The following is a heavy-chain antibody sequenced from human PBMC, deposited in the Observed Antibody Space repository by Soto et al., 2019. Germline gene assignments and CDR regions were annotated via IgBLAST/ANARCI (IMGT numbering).Heavy chain of an antibody. Sequence: PGGSRSLSCAASGFTFNSYGMHWVRPGPGNGLEWVAFISYDSTKTYYADSVKGRFTISRDNSNSALYVQMNSLTGEDTAVYYCARTRSAWSDFHYYSLDVWGQGTTGTVS. CDR3: ARTRSAWSDFHYYSLDV. D-gene: IGHD1-26*01. CDR1: GFTFNSYG. CDR2: ISYDSTKT. J-gene: IGHJ6*02. V-gene: IGHV3-30*03.